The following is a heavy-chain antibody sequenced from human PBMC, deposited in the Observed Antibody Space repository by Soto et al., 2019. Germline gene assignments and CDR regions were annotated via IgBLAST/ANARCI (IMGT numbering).Heavy chain of an antibody. J-gene: IGHJ6*02. V-gene: IGHV4-30-2*01. CDR2: IYNSGST. CDR1: GGSISSGGYS. CDR3: HARGPLPTAGDCDYYSYGMDV. Sequence: QLQLQESGSGLVKPSQTLSLTCAVSGGSISSGGYSWGWIRQPPGQGLEWIGYIYNSGSTYYNPSLKSRVTRSADGSKTQFSLKLRTVTAADTAVYYFHARGPLPTAGDCDYYSYGMDVWGQGTTVTVSS. D-gene: IGHD2-21*02.